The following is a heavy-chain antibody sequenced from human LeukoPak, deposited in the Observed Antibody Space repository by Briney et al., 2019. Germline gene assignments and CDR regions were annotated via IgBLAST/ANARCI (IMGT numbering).Heavy chain of an antibody. D-gene: IGHD5-12*01. CDR2: IIPIFGTA. V-gene: IGHV1-69*13. CDR1: GGTFSSYA. J-gene: IGHJ4*02. CDR3: AKVATRSHYFDY. Sequence: SVNVSCKASGGTFSSYAISWVRQAPGQGLEWMGGIIPIFGTANYAQKFQGRVTITADESTSTAYMELSSLRSEDTAVYYCAKVATRSHYFDYWGQGTLVTVSS.